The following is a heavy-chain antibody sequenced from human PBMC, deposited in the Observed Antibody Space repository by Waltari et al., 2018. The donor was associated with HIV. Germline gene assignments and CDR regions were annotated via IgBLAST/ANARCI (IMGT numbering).Heavy chain of an antibody. D-gene: IGHD3-10*01. V-gene: IGHV4-34*01. Sequence: QVQLRQWGAGLLKPSETLSLTCAVYGGTFSGYYWTWVRQPPGRGLEWIGEINHSGGAKYSPPLRGRVTISVDTSKNQFSLKWKSVDAADTGVYDCARGRGAIDGVVEPGLDSWGQATLVSVSS. CDR3: ARGRGAIDGVVEPGLDS. CDR2: INHSGGA. J-gene: IGHJ4*02. CDR1: GGTFSGYY.